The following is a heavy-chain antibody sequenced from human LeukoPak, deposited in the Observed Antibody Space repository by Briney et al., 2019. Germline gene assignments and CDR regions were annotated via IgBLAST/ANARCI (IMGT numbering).Heavy chain of an antibody. Sequence: GGSLRLSCAASGFTFSSYWMHWVRQAPGKGLVWVSRINTDGSSTSYADSVKGRFTISRDNAKNSLYLQMNSLRAEDTAVYYCARDSSSGFEDAFDIWGQGTMVTVSS. CDR2: INTDGSST. CDR1: GFTFSSYW. J-gene: IGHJ3*02. CDR3: ARDSSSGFEDAFDI. V-gene: IGHV3-74*01. D-gene: IGHD6-6*01.